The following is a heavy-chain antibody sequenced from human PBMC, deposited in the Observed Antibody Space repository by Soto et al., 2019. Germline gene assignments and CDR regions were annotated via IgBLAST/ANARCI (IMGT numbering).Heavy chain of an antibody. CDR3: ARERGYSYGSPAYYFDY. Sequence: SETLSLTCTVSGGSISSGGYYWSWIRQHPGKGLEWIGYIYYSGSTYYNPSLKSRVTISVDTSKNQFSLKLSSVTAADTAVYYCARERGYSYGSPAYYFDYWGQGTLVTVSS. CDR1: GGSISSGGYY. V-gene: IGHV4-31*03. J-gene: IGHJ4*02. D-gene: IGHD5-18*01. CDR2: IYYSGST.